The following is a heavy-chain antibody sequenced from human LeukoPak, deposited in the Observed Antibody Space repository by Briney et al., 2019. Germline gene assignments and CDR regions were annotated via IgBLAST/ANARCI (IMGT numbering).Heavy chain of an antibody. J-gene: IGHJ4*02. CDR1: GFTFSSYS. CDR2: ISSSSTTI. Sequence: GGSLRLSCAASGFTFSSYSMSGVRQAPGKGLEWVSSISSSSTTIYYADSVKGRFTISRDNVKNSLYLQMNSLRDEDTAVYYCARDSHYDSGSPDYWGQGTLVTVSS. CDR3: ARDSHYDSGSPDY. V-gene: IGHV3-48*02. D-gene: IGHD3-10*01.